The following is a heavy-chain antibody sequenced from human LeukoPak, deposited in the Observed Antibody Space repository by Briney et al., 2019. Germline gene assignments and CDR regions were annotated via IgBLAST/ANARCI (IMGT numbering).Heavy chain of an antibody. V-gene: IGHV1-18*01. CDR3: ARDRSVNDH. Sequence: ASVQVSCQASGYNFANYGMSWVRQAPGQGLEWMGWVSVYKGNTQYAQKFQDRVTMTTDTSTSTVYMELRGLESDDTAVYYCARDRSVNDHWGQGTLVTVSS. J-gene: IGHJ4*02. CDR1: GYNFANYG. CDR2: VSVYKGNT. D-gene: IGHD3-3*01.